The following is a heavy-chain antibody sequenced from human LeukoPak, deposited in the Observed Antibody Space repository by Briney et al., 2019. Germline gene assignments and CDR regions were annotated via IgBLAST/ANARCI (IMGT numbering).Heavy chain of an antibody. V-gene: IGHV3-23*01. J-gene: IGHJ4*02. CDR3: AKGGRGQPMSYHDY. CDR1: GFTFSSYA. CDR2: ISGSGGST. D-gene: IGHD3-10*01. Sequence: QPGGSLRLSCAASGFTFSSYAMSWVRQAPGKGLEWVSAISGSGGSTYYADSVKGRFTISRDNSKNTLYLQMNSLRAEDTAVYYCAKGGRGQPMSYHDYWGQGTLVTVSS.